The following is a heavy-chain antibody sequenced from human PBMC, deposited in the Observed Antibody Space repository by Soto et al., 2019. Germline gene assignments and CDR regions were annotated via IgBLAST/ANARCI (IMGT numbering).Heavy chain of an antibody. CDR2: ISYDGTNK. Sequence: PGGSLILACAASGFTFSTYAMHWVRQAPGKGLEWVTVISYDGTNKYYADSVRGRFTISRDNSKNTVYLQMNSLRAEDTAVYYCARENVEIVSTMLPYSDTWGQGNLDTVSS. V-gene: IGHV3-30*03. CDR1: GFTFSTYA. J-gene: IGHJ4*02. D-gene: IGHD5-12*01. CDR3: ARENVEIVSTMLPYSDT.